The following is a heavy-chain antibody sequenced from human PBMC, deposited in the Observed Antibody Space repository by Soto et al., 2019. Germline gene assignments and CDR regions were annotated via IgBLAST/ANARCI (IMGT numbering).Heavy chain of an antibody. Sequence: ASVKVSCKASGYTFTSYGISWVRQAPGQGLEWMGWISAYNGNTNYAQKLQGRVTMTTDTSTSTAYMELRSLRSDDTAVYYCARDRIVVVPAAIRGKGHYYYYGMDVWGQGTTVTVSS. J-gene: IGHJ6*02. CDR3: ARDRIVVVPAAIRGKGHYYYYGMDV. CDR2: ISAYNGNT. CDR1: GYTFTSYG. V-gene: IGHV1-18*01. D-gene: IGHD2-2*02.